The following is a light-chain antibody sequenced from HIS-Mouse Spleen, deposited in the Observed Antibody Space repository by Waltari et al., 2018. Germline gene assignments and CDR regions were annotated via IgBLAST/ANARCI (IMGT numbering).Light chain of an antibody. CDR1: SSDVGSYNL. Sequence: QSALTQPASVSGSPGQSITISCTGTSSDVGSYNLVSLYQQHPGKAPKRMIYEGSKRPSGVSNRFSGSKSGNTASLTISGLQAEDEADYYCCSYAGSSTFVFGTGTKVTVL. CDR3: CSYAGSSTFV. CDR2: EGS. J-gene: IGLJ1*01. V-gene: IGLV2-23*03.